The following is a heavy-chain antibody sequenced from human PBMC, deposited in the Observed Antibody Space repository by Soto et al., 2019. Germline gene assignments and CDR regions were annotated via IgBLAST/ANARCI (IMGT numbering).Heavy chain of an antibody. CDR2: IDWDDDK. Sequence: SGPTLVSPTQTLTLTCTFSGFSLSTSGMRVSWIRQPPGKALEWLARIDWDDDKFYSTSLKTRLTISKDNSKNQVVLTMTNMDPVDTATYYCARDRDYYGSGSYYFDYWGQGTLVTVSS. D-gene: IGHD3-10*01. V-gene: IGHV2-70*04. CDR1: GFSLSTSGMR. CDR3: ARDRDYYGSGSYYFDY. J-gene: IGHJ4*02.